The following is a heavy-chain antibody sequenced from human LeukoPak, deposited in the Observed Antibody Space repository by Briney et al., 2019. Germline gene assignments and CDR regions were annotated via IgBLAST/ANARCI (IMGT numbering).Heavy chain of an antibody. J-gene: IGHJ3*02. CDR3: ARGALDDAFDI. D-gene: IGHD1-1*01. Sequence: PSETLSLTCTVSGGSISSYYWNWIRQPPGKGLEWIGYIYYSGSTTYNPSLKSRVTISVDTSKNQFSLKLSSVTAADTAVYYCARGALDDAFDIWGQGTMVTVSS. CDR1: GGSISSYY. V-gene: IGHV4-59*01. CDR2: IYYSGST.